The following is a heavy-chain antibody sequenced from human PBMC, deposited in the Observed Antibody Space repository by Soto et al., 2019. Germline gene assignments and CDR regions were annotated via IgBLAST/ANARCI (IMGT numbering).Heavy chain of an antibody. CDR1: GGSISSYY. D-gene: IGHD3-16*01. V-gene: IGHV4-59*08. Sequence: SETLSLTYTVSGGSISSYYWSWIRQPPGKGLEWIGYIYYSGSTNYNPSLKSRVTISVDTSKNQFSLKLSSVTAADTAVYYCARRWGDAFDIWGQGTMVTVSS. CDR3: ARRWGDAFDI. CDR2: IYYSGST. J-gene: IGHJ3*02.